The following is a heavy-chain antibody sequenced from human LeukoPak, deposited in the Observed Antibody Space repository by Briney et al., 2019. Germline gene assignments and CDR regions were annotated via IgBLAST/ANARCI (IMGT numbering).Heavy chain of an antibody. J-gene: IGHJ2*01. CDR3: AKDPSTFLTTGWYFDL. CDR2: ISGSGGST. CDR1: GFTFSSYA. D-gene: IGHD4-17*01. Sequence: GGSLRLSCAASGFTFSSYAMHWVRQAPGKGLEWVSAISGSGGSTYYADSVKGRFTISRDNSKSTLYLQMSSLRAVDTAIYYCAKDPSTFLTTGWYFDLWGRGTLVTVSS. V-gene: IGHV3-23*01.